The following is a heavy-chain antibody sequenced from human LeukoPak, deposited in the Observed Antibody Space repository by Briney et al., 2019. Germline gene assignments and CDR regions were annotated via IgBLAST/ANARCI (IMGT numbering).Heavy chain of an antibody. V-gene: IGHV3-21*01. CDR1: GFTFSSYS. D-gene: IGHD3-9*01. CDR2: ISSSSSYI. Sequence: PGGSLRLSCAASGFTFSSYSMNWVRQAPGKGLEWVSSISSSSSYIYYADSVKGRFTISRDNAKNSLYLQMNSLRAEDTAVYYCARDGGPTYYDILTGYYMSYYYYYYMDVWGKGTTVTVSS. J-gene: IGHJ6*03. CDR3: ARDGGPTYYDILTGYYMSYYYYYYMDV.